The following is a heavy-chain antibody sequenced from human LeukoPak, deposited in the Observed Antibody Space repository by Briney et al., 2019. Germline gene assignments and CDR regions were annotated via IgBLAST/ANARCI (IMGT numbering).Heavy chain of an antibody. D-gene: IGHD1-26*01. CDR2: ISWDGGST. CDR3: AKDLLNSGWELVFDY. V-gene: IGHV3-43*01. CDR1: GFTFDHYT. J-gene: IGHJ4*02. Sequence: PGGSLRLSCAASGFTFDHYTMHWVRQAPGRGLEWVSLISWDGGSTYYADSVKGRFTISRDNSKNTLYLQMNSLRAEDTAVYYCAKDLLNSGWELVFDYWGQGTLVTVSS.